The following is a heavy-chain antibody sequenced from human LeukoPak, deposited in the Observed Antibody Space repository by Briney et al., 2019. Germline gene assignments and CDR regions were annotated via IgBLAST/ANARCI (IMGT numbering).Heavy chain of an antibody. J-gene: IGHJ4*02. D-gene: IGHD6-19*01. V-gene: IGHV4-61*09. Sequence: SETLSLTCTVSGGSISSSSYYWSWIRQPAGKGLEWIGHIYTSGSTNYNPSLKSRVTISVDTSKNQFSLKLNSVTAADTAVYYCARDRGSSGWFDYWGQGSLVTVSS. CDR1: GGSISSSSYY. CDR2: IYTSGST. CDR3: ARDRGSSGWFDY.